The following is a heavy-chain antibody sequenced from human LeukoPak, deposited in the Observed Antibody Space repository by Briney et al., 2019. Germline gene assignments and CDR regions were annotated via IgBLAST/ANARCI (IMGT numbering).Heavy chain of an antibody. D-gene: IGHD2-8*02. CDR2: IQNTGTT. CDR3: ARQGPGGRAFDM. Sequence: SETLSLTCNVSGGSFSDFSWSWIRQPPGKGLGWLAYIQNTGTTNSNPSLKSRITISLDTSMNQFSLELTSATAADTAIYYCARQGPGGRAFDMWGQGTMVTVSS. J-gene: IGHJ3*02. CDR1: GGSFSDFS. V-gene: IGHV4-59*08.